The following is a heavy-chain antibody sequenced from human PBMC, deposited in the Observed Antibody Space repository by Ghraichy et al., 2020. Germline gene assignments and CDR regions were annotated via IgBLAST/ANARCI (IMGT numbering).Heavy chain of an antibody. CDR1: GGSISSGGYS. CDR2: IYHSGST. J-gene: IGHJ6*03. Sequence: SETLSLTCAVSGGSISSGGYSWSWIRQPPGKGLEWIGYIYHSGSTYYNPSLKSRVTISVDRSKNQFSLKLSSVTAADTAVYYCARVNRNYYYYYMDVWGKGTTVTVSS. V-gene: IGHV4-30-2*01. D-gene: IGHD1-14*01. CDR3: ARVNRNYYYYYMDV.